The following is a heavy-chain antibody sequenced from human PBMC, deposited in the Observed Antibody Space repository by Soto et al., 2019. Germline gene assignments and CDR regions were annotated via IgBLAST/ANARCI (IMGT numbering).Heavy chain of an antibody. Sequence: GGSLKISCKGSGYSFTSYWIGWGGQMPGKGLEWMGIIYPGDSDTRYSPSFQGQVTISADKSISTAYLQWSSLKASDTAMYYCAAAYGSGSSCFDYWGQGTLVTVSS. J-gene: IGHJ4*02. D-gene: IGHD3-10*01. CDR1: GYSFTSYW. CDR3: AAAYGSGSSCFDY. CDR2: IYPGDSDT. V-gene: IGHV5-51*01.